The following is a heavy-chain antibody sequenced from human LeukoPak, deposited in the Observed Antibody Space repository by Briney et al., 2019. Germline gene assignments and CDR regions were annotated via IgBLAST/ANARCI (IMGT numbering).Heavy chain of an antibody. D-gene: IGHD3-16*01. CDR1: GGSISRYY. CDR3: ARLGEDRADYYMDV. V-gene: IGHV4-59*01. CDR2: IYYSGST. J-gene: IGHJ6*03. Sequence: PSETLSLTCTVSGGSISRYYWSWVRQPPGKGVEWVVYIYYSGSTNYNPSLKSRVTISVATSKNQFSLKLSSVTAADTAVYYCARLGEDRADYYMDVWGKGTTVTVSS.